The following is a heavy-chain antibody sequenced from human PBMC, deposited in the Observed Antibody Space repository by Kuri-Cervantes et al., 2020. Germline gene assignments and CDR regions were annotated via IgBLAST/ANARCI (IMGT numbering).Heavy chain of an antibody. V-gene: IGHV1-8*01. J-gene: IGHJ6*02. D-gene: IGHD3-9*01. CDR1: GYTFTSYD. CDR3: AKDTPEEYFDWLRIHERMDV. CDR2: MNPNSGNT. Sequence: ASVKVSCKASGYTFTSYDINWVRQATGQGLEWMGWMNPNSGNTGYAQKFQGRVTMTRNTSISTAYMELSSLRSEDTAVYYCAKDTPEEYFDWLRIHERMDVWGQGTTVTVSS.